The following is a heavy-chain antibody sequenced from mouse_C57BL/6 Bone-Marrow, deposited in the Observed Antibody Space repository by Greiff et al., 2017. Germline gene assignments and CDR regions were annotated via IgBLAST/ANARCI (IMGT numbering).Heavy chain of an antibody. CDR1: GFNIKDYY. V-gene: IGHV14-2*01. J-gene: IGHJ2*01. D-gene: IGHD5-1*01. CDR2: IDPEDGET. CDR3: ARCEVPYYFDY. Sequence: VHVKQSGAELVKPGASVKLSCTASGFNIKDYYMPWVKQRPEQGLEWIGRIDPEDGETKYAPKFQGKATITADTSSNTAYLQLSSLTSEDTAVYYCARCEVPYYFDYWGQGTTLTVAS.